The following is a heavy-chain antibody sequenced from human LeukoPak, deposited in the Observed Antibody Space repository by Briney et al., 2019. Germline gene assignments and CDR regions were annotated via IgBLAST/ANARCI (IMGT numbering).Heavy chain of an antibody. D-gene: IGHD2-15*01. Sequence: PGGSLRLSCAASGFTISSNYMSWVRQAPGKGLEWVSVIYSGGSTYYADSVKGRFTVSRDNSKDTLYLQMGSLRAEDMAVYYCTRDIGRLRGDAFDIWGQGTMVTVSS. J-gene: IGHJ3*02. CDR1: GFTISSNY. CDR3: TRDIGRLRGDAFDI. CDR2: IYSGGST. V-gene: IGHV3-66*01.